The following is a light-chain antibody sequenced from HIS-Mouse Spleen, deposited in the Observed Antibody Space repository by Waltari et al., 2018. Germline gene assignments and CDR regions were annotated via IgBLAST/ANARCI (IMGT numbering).Light chain of an antibody. V-gene: IGLV3-1*01. CDR2: QDS. J-gene: IGLJ2*01. CDR3: QAWDSSTVV. Sequence: SYELTQPPSVSVSPGQTASITCSGDKLGDKYACWYQQKPGHSPVLVIYQDSKRPSGIPGRFSGSNSGNTANLTISGTQAMDEADYYCQAWDSSTVVFGGGTKLTVL. CDR1: KLGDKY.